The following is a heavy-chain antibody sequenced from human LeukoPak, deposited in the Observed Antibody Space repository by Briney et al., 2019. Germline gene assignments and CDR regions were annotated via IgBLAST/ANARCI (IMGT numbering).Heavy chain of an antibody. CDR2: ISSSSSYI. V-gene: IGHV3-21*01. Sequence: GGSLRLSCAASGFTFSSYSMNWVRQAPGKGLEWVSSISSSSSYIYYADSVKGRFTISRDNAKNSLYLQMNSLRAEDTAVYYCARVPASRWGYFDYWGQGTLVTVSS. CDR3: ARVPASRWGYFDY. J-gene: IGHJ4*02. CDR1: GFTFSSYS. D-gene: IGHD4-23*01.